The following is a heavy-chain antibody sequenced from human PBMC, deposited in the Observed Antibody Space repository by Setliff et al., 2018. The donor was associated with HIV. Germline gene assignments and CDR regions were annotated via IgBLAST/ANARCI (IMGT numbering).Heavy chain of an antibody. D-gene: IGHD3-3*01. Sequence: KASETLSLTCSFSGPSIITTDYYWAWVRQPHGKGLEWIGSIYFSGSTDYNPSPKSRVTISGDTSQRHFSLRLASVTAADTAVYFCAAYFDFWSGYGLRGVVPCMDVWGKGTTVTVS. CDR3: AAYFDFWSGYGLRGVVPCMDV. V-gene: IGHV4-39*02. CDR1: GPSIITTDYY. J-gene: IGHJ6*03. CDR2: IYFSGST.